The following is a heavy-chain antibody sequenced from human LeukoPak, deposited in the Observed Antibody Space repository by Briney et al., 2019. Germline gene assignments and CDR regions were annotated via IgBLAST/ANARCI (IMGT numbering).Heavy chain of an antibody. D-gene: IGHD5-18*01. CDR2: IRSKAYGGTT. V-gene: IGHV3-49*03. CDR1: GFTFGDYA. CDR3: TTDPAGYSYGPFDY. Sequence: GGSLRLSCTASGFTFGDYAMSWFRQAPGKGLEWVGFIRSKAYGGTTEYAASVKGRFTISRDDSKSIAYLQMNSLKTEDTAVYYCTTDPAGYSYGPFDYWGQGTLVTVSS. J-gene: IGHJ4*02.